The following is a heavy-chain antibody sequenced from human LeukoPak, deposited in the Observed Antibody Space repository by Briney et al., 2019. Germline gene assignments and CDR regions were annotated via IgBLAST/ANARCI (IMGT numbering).Heavy chain of an antibody. D-gene: IGHD1-14*01. J-gene: IGHJ4*02. CDR3: ARAHRDYYDY. CDR2: TRNEANIYTT. V-gene: IGHV3-72*01. CDR1: GFTVSSNY. Sequence: GGSLRLPCAASGFTVSSNYMSWVRQAPGKGLEWVGRTRNEANIYTTKYAASVKGRFTISRDDSKNSLYLQMNSLKTEDTAVYYCARAHRDYYDYWGQGTLVTVSS.